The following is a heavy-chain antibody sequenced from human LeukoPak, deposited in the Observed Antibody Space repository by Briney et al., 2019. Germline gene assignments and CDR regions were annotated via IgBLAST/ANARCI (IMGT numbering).Heavy chain of an antibody. V-gene: IGHV3-30*02. CDR1: GFTFSSYG. CDR3: AKRYCSGGSCHPYYYYMDV. J-gene: IGHJ6*03. Sequence: PGGSLRLSCAASGFTFSSYGMHWVRQAPGKGLEWVAFIRYDGSNKYYAESVKGRFTISRDNSKNTLYLQMNSLRAEDTAVYYCAKRYCSGGSCHPYYYYMDVWGKETTVTVSS. D-gene: IGHD2-15*01. CDR2: IRYDGSNK.